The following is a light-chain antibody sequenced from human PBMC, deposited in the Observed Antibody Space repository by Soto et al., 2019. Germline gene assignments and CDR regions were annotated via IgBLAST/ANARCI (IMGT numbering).Light chain of an antibody. CDR3: QSYDSSLSGSV. CDR2: GNS. V-gene: IGLV1-40*01. Sequence: QSVLTQQPSVSGAPGQRVTISCTGSSSNIGAGYDVHWYQQLPGTAPKLLIHGNSNRPSGVPDRFSGSKSGTSASLAITGLQAEDEADYYCQSYDSSLSGSVFGGGTKLTVL. CDR1: SSNIGAGYD. J-gene: IGLJ3*02.